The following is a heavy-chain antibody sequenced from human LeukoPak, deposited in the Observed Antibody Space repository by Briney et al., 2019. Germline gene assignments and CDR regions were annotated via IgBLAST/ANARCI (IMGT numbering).Heavy chain of an antibody. J-gene: IGHJ6*02. Sequence: GGSLRLSCAASGYTFTSYAMNWVRQAPGQGLEWMGWINTNTGNPTYAQGFTGRFVFPLDTSVSTAYLQISSLKAEDTAVYYCARNSIAAAGKLDVWGQGTTVTVSS. CDR3: ARNSIAAAGKLDV. D-gene: IGHD6-13*01. CDR1: GYTFTSYA. V-gene: IGHV7-4-1*02. CDR2: INTNTGNP.